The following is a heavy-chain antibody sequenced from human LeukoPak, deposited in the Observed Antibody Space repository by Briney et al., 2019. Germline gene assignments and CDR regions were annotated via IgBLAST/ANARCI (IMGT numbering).Heavy chain of an antibody. Sequence: SQTLSLTCTVSGNSLSSGDYYWSWIRQPPGKGLEWIGYIYYSGSTNCNPSLKSRVTISVDTSKNQFSLKLSSVTAADTAVYYCARDNGGKSDYWGQGTLVTVSS. CDR2: IYYSGST. CDR1: GNSLSSGDYY. CDR3: ARDNGGKSDY. D-gene: IGHD2-8*01. J-gene: IGHJ4*02. V-gene: IGHV4-61*08.